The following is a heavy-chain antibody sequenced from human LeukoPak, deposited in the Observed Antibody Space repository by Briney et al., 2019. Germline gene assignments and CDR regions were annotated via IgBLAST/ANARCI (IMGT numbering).Heavy chain of an antibody. CDR2: INSDGSWT. Sequence: GGSLRLSCAASGNYWMHWVRQVPGKGLVWVSHINSDGSWTSYADSVKGRFTISKDNAMNTVYLQMNSLRAEDTAVYYCVSFYETYWGRGTLVTVSS. J-gene: IGHJ4*02. V-gene: IGHV3-74*01. CDR3: VSFYETY. D-gene: IGHD2/OR15-2a*01. CDR1: GNYW.